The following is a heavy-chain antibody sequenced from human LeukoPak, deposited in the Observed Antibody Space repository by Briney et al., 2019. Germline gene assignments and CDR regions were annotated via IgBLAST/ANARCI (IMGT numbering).Heavy chain of an antibody. J-gene: IGHJ6*02. V-gene: IGHV3-15*01. CDR2: IKSKTDGGTT. D-gene: IGHD1-1*01. Sequence: GGSLRLSCAASGFTFSNAWMSWVRQAPGKGLEWVGRIKSKTDGGTTDYAAPVKGRFTISRDDSKNTLYLQMNSLKTEDTAAYYCTTGWNDVSKYYYYYYGMDVWGQGTTVTVSS. CDR1: GFTFSNAW. CDR3: TTGWNDVSKYYYYYYGMDV.